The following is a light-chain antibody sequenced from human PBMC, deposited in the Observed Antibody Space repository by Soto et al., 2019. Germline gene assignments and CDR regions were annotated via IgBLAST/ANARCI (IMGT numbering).Light chain of an antibody. CDR2: EVT. Sequence: QSVLTQPASVSGSPGQSITISCTGTSSDVGGYNYVSWYQQHPGKAPKLMIFEVTNRPSGVSNRFSGSKSGNTASLTISGLXAEDEADYYCSSYTSSSTLYVFGTGTKVTVL. CDR3: SSYTSSSTLYV. J-gene: IGLJ1*01. CDR1: SSDVGGYNY. V-gene: IGLV2-14*01.